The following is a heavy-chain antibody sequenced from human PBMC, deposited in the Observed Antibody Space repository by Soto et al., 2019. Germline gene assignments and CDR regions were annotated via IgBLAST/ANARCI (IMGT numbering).Heavy chain of an antibody. V-gene: IGHV4-61*01. Sequence: LSLTCTVSGGSVSSGSYYWSWIRQPPGKGLEWIGYIYYSGSTNYNPSLKSRVTISVDTSKNQFSLKLSSVTAADTAVYYCARDRAPLYFDYWGQGTLVTVSS. CDR2: IYYSGST. CDR1: GGSVSSGSYY. CDR3: ARDRAPLYFDY. J-gene: IGHJ4*02.